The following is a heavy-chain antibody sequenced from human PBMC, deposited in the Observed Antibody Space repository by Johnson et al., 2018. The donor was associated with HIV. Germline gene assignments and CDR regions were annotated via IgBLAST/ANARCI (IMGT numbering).Heavy chain of an antibody. V-gene: IGHV3-30*04. J-gene: IGHJ3*02. CDR3: GGVGRTGSAFDM. Sequence: QMLLVESGGGLVQPGRSLRLSCAASGFTFTSYAMHWVRQAPGQGLQWVALISFDGNNEYYADSVKDRFTISRDNSKNTLFLQMNGLRVEDTAVYYCGGVGRTGSAFDMWGLGTMVTVSS. CDR1: GFTFTSYA. CDR2: ISFDGNNE. D-gene: IGHD2-15*01.